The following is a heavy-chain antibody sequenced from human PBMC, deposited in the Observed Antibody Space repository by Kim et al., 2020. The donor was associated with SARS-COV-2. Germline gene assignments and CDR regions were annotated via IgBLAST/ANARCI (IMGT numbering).Heavy chain of an antibody. J-gene: IGHJ2*01. Sequence: GGSLRLSCAASGFTFSSHYMSWFRQAPGKGLEWVAKIKQDGSEKFYVGSVEGRFTISRDNARNSLYLQMNSLKDEDTAVYYCARAGGYWFSDLWGRGTLVTVSS. D-gene: IGHD3-10*01. CDR2: IKQDGSEK. V-gene: IGHV3-7*01. CDR3: ARAGGYWFSDL. CDR1: GFTFSSHY.